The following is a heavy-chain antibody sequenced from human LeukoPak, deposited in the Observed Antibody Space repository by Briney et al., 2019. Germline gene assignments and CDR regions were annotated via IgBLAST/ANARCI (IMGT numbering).Heavy chain of an antibody. Sequence: SETLSLTCTVSGGSISSYYWSWIRQPPGKGLEWIGYIYYSGSTNYNPSLKSRVTISVDTSKNQFSLKLSSVTAADTAVYYCARAARWFDPWGQGTLVTVSS. CDR2: IYYSGST. J-gene: IGHJ5*02. CDR3: ARAARWFDP. CDR1: GGSISSYY. D-gene: IGHD2-15*01. V-gene: IGHV4-59*01.